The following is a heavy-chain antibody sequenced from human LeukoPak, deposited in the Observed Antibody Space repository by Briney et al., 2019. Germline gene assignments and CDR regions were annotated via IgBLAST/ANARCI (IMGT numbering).Heavy chain of an antibody. CDR2: MNLNSGNT. V-gene: IGHV1-8*01. Sequence: GASVKVSCKASGYTFTSYDINWVRQATGQGLEWMGWMNLNSGNTGYAQKFQGRVTMTRNTSISTAYMELSSLRSEDTAVYYCARGGYCSSTSCYSFDYWGQGTLVTVSS. J-gene: IGHJ4*02. CDR1: GYTFTSYD. CDR3: ARGGYCSSTSCYSFDY. D-gene: IGHD2-2*01.